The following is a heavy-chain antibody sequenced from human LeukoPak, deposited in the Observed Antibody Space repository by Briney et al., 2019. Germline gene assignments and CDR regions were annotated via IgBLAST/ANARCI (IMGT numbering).Heavy chain of an antibody. J-gene: IGHJ4*02. CDR1: RFTFSSYA. V-gene: IGHV3-23*01. CDR2: ISGGGGTT. CDR3: AKDRYFDSSGVRGNYYFDY. Sequence: QPGGCLRLSCAASRFTFSSYAMSWVRQTPGKGLEWVSAISGGGGTTYYADSVKGRFTISRDNSRKTLYLQMNSLRAEDTAIYYGAKDRYFDSSGVRGNYYFDYWGQGTRVTVSS. D-gene: IGHD3-22*01.